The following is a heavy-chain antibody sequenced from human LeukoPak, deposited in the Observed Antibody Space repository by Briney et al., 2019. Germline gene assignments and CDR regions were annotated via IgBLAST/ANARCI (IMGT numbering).Heavy chain of an antibody. D-gene: IGHD4-17*01. CDR1: GYSISSGYY. CDR2: IYHSGST. J-gene: IGHJ4*02. V-gene: IGHV4-38-2*02. Sequence: PSETLSLTCTVSGYSISSGYYWGWIRQPPGKGLEWIGSIYHSGSTYYNPSLKSRVTISVDTSKNQFSLKLSSVTAADTAVYYCARVSDYVGFSWNYWGQGTLVTVSS. CDR3: ARVSDYVGFSWNY.